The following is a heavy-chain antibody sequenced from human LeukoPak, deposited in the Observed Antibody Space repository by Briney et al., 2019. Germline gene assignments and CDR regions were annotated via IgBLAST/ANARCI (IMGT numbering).Heavy chain of an antibody. J-gene: IGHJ4*02. V-gene: IGHV3-7*01. CDR1: GFTFSSYW. Sequence: GGSLRLSCAASGFTFSSYWVSWVRQAPGKGLEWVANIKQDGSEKYYVDSVKGRFTISRDNAKNSLYLQMNSLRAEDTAVYYCAREPTSHQPYWGQGTLVTVSS. CDR3: AREPTSHQPY. D-gene: IGHD2-2*01. CDR2: IKQDGSEK.